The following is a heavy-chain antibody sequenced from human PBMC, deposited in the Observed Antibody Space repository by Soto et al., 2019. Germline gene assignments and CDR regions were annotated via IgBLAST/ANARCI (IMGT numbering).Heavy chain of an antibody. J-gene: IGHJ4*02. V-gene: IGHV2-70*12. D-gene: IGHD3-9*01. CDR2: IDGNDQK. CDR1: GFSLTTSEMS. Sequence: SGPTLVNPTQTLTLTCALSGFSLTTSEMSVTLIRQPPGKALQWLALIDGNDQKYYNSSLRTRLTLSKDTSKNHVVLTLTNMDPLDTGAYFCARLLNGGASDWMQLDYWGQGTLVTVYS. CDR3: ARLLNGGASDWMQLDY.